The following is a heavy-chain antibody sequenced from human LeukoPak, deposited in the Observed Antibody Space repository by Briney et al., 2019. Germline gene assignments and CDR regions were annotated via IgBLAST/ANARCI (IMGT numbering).Heavy chain of an antibody. Sequence: GGSLRLSCAVSGFTFSSYAMTWVRQAPGKGLEWVSTISANGDTTYYADSVKGRFTVSRDSSENTLYMQMNSLRAEDTAVYYCATRGNSRGYFDNWGQGTLVTVSS. V-gene: IGHV3-23*01. D-gene: IGHD3-22*01. CDR1: GFTFSSYA. CDR2: ISANGDTT. CDR3: ATRGNSRGYFDN. J-gene: IGHJ4*02.